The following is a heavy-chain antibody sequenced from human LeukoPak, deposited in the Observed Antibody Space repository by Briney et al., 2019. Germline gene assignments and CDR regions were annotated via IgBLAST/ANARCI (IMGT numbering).Heavy chain of an antibody. CDR3: ARHVEQWLTPFDY. CDR2: IYYSGRT. V-gene: IGHV4-59*08. J-gene: IGHJ4*02. D-gene: IGHD6-19*01. Sequence: SETLSLTCTLSGGSISSYYWSWIRQSPGKGLEWIGYIYYSGRTNYNPSLKSRVTISVDTSKNQFSLKLSSVTAADTAVYYCARHVEQWLTPFDYWGQGTLVTVSS. CDR1: GGSISSYY.